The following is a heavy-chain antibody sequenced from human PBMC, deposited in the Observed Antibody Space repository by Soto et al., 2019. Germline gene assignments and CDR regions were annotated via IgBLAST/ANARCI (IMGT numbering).Heavy chain of an antibody. CDR2: ISSSSSYI. V-gene: IGHV3-21*01. CDR3: ARAGDIVVVVAATPTPIDY. Sequence: VQLVESGGGLVKPGGSLRLSCAASGFTFSSYSMNWVRQAPGKGLEWVSSISSSSSYIYYADSVKGRFTISRDNAKNSLYLQMNSLRAEDTAVYYCARAGDIVVVVAATPTPIDYWGQGTLVTVSS. CDR1: GFTFSSYS. D-gene: IGHD2-15*01. J-gene: IGHJ4*02.